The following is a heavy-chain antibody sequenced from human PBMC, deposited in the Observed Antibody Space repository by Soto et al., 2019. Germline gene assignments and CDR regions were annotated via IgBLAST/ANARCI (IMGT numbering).Heavy chain of an antibody. J-gene: IGHJ6*02. V-gene: IGHV4-34*01. CDR2: INHSGST. CDR1: GGSFSGYY. D-gene: IGHD3-10*01. CDR3: ARGGGSYYYYYYGMDV. Sequence: QVQLQQWGAGLLKPSETLSLTCAVYGGSFSGYYWSWIRQPPGKGLEWIGEINHSGSTNYNPSLKSPVTISVDTSKTQFSLKLSSVTAADTAVYYCARGGGSYYYYYYGMDVWGQGTTVTVSS.